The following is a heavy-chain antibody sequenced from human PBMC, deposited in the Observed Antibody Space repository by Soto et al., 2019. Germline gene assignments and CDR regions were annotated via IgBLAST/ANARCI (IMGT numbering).Heavy chain of an antibody. J-gene: IGHJ4*02. CDR2: ISGSGVST. CDR3: AKSPGMYYYDSRGPPAY. V-gene: IGHV3-23*01. Sequence: PGGSLRLSCAASGFTFSSYAMSWVRQAPGKGLEWVSAISGSGVSTYYADSVKGRFTISRDNSKNTLYLQMNSLRAEDTAVYYCAKSPGMYYYDSRGPPAYWGQGSLVTVSS. CDR1: GFTFSSYA. D-gene: IGHD3-22*01.